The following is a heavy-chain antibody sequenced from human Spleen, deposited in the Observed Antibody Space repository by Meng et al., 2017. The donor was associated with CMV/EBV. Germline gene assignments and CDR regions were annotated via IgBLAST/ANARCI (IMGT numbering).Heavy chain of an antibody. V-gene: IGHV4-39*01. J-gene: IGHJ4*02. Sequence: SETLSLTCTVSGGSISSSSYYWGWIRQPPGKGLEWIGSIYYSGSTYYNPSLKSRVTISVDTSKNQFSLKMSSVTAADTTVYYCARLQTQYSSCWYGDYFDYLGQGTLVTVSS. CDR1: GGSISSSSYY. D-gene: IGHD6-19*01. CDR3: ARLQTQYSSCWYGDYFDY. CDR2: IYYSGST.